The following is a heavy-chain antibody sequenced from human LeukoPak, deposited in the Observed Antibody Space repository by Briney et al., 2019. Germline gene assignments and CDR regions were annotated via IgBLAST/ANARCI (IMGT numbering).Heavy chain of an antibody. V-gene: IGHV5-51*01. CDR3: ARQGDYYGSGSYGMDV. D-gene: IGHD3-10*01. CDR2: IYPGGSDT. Sequence: GESLKISCKGSGYSFTSYWIGWVRQMPGKGLEWMGIIYPGGSDTRYSPSFQGQVTISADKSISTAYLQWSSLKASDTAMYYCARQGDYYGSGSYGMDVWGKGTTVTVSS. CDR1: GYSFTSYW. J-gene: IGHJ6*04.